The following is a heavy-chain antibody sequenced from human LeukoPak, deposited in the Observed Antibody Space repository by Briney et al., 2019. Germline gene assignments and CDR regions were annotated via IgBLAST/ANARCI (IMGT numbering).Heavy chain of an antibody. D-gene: IGHD4-17*01. CDR3: ARSIMTTVTTFGY. Sequence: SETLSLTCTVSGGSISTYYWSWIRQPPGKGLEWIGYIYYSGSTNYNPSLKSRVTISVDTSKNQFSLKLSSVTAADTAVYYCARSIMTTVTTFGYWGQGTLVTVSS. J-gene: IGHJ4*02. CDR1: GGSISTYY. V-gene: IGHV4-59*01. CDR2: IYYSGST.